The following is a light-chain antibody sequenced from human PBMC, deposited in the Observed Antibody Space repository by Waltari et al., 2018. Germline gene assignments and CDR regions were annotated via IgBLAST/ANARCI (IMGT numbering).Light chain of an antibody. CDR3: MQAAQFPWT. CDR1: HRVEHNDRNTY. J-gene: IGKJ1*01. Sequence: DVVMTQRPLISPVTLGQQASISCVSSHRVEHNDRNTYLSWLHQRPGQPPRLLIDKISHRFSGVPDRFSGSGAGTNFTLHITRVEADDVGVYYCMQAAQFPWTFGQGTKVEIK. CDR2: KIS. V-gene: IGKV2-24*01.